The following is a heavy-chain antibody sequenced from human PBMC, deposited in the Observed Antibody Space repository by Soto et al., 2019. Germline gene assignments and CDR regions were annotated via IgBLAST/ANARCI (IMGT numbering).Heavy chain of an antibody. CDR2: IYNDGTS. CDR1: GFSVSIKY. CDR3: VRVDWAGSKRGYFDF. V-gene: IGHV3-66*01. Sequence: GGSLRLSCAASGFSVSIKYMTWVRQAPGKGLEWVSVIYNDGTSYYADSVKGRFNISRDNSKNTLYLQMSSLRAEDTAVYYCVRVDWAGSKRGYFDFWGQGTLVTVSS. D-gene: IGHD6-19*01. J-gene: IGHJ4*02.